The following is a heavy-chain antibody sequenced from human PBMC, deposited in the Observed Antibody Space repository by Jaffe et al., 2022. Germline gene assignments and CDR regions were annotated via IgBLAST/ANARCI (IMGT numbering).Heavy chain of an antibody. Sequence: QITLKESGPTLVKPTQTLTLTCTFSGFSLSTSGVGVGWIRQPPGKALEWLALIYWDDDKRYSPSLKSRLTITKDTSKNQVVLTMTNMDPVDTATYYCARLTYDILTGYSRYAFDIWGQGTMVTVSS. J-gene: IGHJ3*02. D-gene: IGHD3-9*01. CDR1: GFSLSTSGVG. CDR3: ARLTYDILTGYSRYAFDI. V-gene: IGHV2-5*02. CDR2: IYWDDDK.